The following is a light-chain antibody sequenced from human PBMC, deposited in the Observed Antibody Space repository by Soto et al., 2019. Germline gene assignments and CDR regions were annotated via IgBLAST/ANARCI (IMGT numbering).Light chain of an antibody. J-gene: IGLJ3*02. CDR2: GVS. CDR1: SSGIGSHNF. V-gene: IGLV2-14*01. Sequence: QSALTQPASVSGSPGQSITISCTGTSSGIGSHNFVSWHQQHPGKAPKFIIYGVSNRPSGVSNRFSGSKSGNTASLTISVLQADDEADYYCSSDTSTYIWVLGGGTKVTVL. CDR3: SSDTSTYIWV.